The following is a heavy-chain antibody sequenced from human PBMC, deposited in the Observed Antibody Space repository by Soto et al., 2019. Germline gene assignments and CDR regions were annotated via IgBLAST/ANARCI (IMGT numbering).Heavy chain of an antibody. CDR3: ARQKSTIFGKRRNYFDY. CDR2: IYYSGST. V-gene: IGHV4-39*01. D-gene: IGHD3-3*01. CDR1: GGSISSSSYY. J-gene: IGHJ4*02. Sequence: QLQLQESGPGLVKPSETLSLTCTVSGGSISSSSYYWGWIRQPPGKGLEWIGSIYYSGSTYYNPSLKSRVTISVDTSKNQFSLKLSSVTAADTAVYYCARQKSTIFGKRRNYFDYWGQGTLVTVSS.